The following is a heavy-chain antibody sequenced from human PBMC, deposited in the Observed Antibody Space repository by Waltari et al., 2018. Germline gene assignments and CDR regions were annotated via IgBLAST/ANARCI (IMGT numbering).Heavy chain of an antibody. V-gene: IGHV4-39*01. Sequence: QLQLQESGPGLVKPSEPLALTCSVSSGSITTNRHSWAWIRPPPGQGLEWIGTISYNGATYSSPSLRCRLTLSRDTAMNQLSLKLGSVTAADTAVYYCATYIGASVGTAALDVWGQGTMVTVSS. CDR3: ATYIGASVGTAALDV. CDR2: ISYNGAT. J-gene: IGHJ3*01. CDR1: SGSITTNRHS. D-gene: IGHD5-12*01.